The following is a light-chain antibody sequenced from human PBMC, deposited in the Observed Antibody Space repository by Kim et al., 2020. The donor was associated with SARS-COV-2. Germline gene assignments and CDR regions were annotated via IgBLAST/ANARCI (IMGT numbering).Light chain of an antibody. CDR3: QQYDNRPFT. J-gene: IGKJ2*01. CDR2: GAS. CDR1: QSISTN. V-gene: IGKV3-15*01. Sequence: SVSPGQRATRSCRSSQSISTNLAWYQQKPGQAPRLLIYGASSRATGFPASFSGSGSGTEFTVTISSLQSKDFAVYYCQQYDNRPFTFGQGTKLEI.